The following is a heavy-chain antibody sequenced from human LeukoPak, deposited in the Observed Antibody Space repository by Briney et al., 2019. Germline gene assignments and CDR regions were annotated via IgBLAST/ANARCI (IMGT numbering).Heavy chain of an antibody. J-gene: IGHJ4*02. CDR1: GVSISIYY. D-gene: IGHD1-26*01. V-gene: IGHV4-4*07. CDR2: IHTSGNT. Sequence: SETLSLTCTVSGVSISIYYWNWIRQPARKGLEWIGRIHTSGNTNYSPSLKGRVSMSVDTSNNHLSLTRRSVTAADTAVYYCARDGGGTGRHFDYWGQGTLVTVSS. CDR3: ARDGGGTGRHFDY.